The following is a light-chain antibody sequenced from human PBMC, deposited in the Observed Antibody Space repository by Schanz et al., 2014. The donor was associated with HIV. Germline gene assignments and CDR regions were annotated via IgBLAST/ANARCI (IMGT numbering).Light chain of an antibody. J-gene: IGKJ1*01. CDR1: QRLSSSY. CDR2: ATS. V-gene: IGKV3D-15*01. Sequence: EIVLTQSPGSLSLSPGGRATLSCGASQRLSSSYLAWYQQKRDQPPRLVIYATSTRAAGIPDRFSGTGSGTEFTLTISSLQSEDFAVYYCQQYNNWPLTFGQGTKVEVK. CDR3: QQYNNWPLT.